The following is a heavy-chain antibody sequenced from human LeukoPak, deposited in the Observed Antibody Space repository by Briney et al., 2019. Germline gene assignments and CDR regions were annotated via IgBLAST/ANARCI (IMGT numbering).Heavy chain of an antibody. CDR3: ARGSHDYGDYADY. J-gene: IGHJ4*02. Sequence: GGSLRLSCAASGFTFSSYGMHWVRQAPGKGLEWVANIKQDGSEKYYVDSVKGRFTISRDNAKNSLYLQMNSLRAEDTAVYYCARGSHDYGDYADYWGQGTLVTVSS. V-gene: IGHV3-7*01. CDR1: GFTFSSYG. CDR2: IKQDGSEK. D-gene: IGHD4-17*01.